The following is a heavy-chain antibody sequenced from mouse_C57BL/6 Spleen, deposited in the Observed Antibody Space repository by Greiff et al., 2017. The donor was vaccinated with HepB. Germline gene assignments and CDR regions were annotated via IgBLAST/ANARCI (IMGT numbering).Heavy chain of an antibody. J-gene: IGHJ2*01. CDR3: ARHIDGSSFDY. D-gene: IGHD1-1*01. V-gene: IGHV5-6*01. CDR2: ISSGGSYT. Sequence: DVQLVESGGDLVKPGGSLKLSCAASGFTFSSYGMSWVRQTPDKRLEWVATISSGGSYTYYPDSVKGRFTISRDNAKNNLYLQMSSLKSEDTAMYYCARHIDGSSFDYWGQGTTLTVSS. CDR1: GFTFSSYG.